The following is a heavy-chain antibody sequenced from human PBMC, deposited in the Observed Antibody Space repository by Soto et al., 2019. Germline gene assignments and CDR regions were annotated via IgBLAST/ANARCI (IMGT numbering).Heavy chain of an antibody. CDR1: GFTFSSYA. Sequence: GGSLRLSCAASGFTFSSYAMSWVRQAPGKGLEWVSAISGSGGSTYYADSVKGRFTISRDNSKNTLYLQMNSLRAEDTAVYYCAKSKSENPYFLPYYVWGSLGAFDYWGQGTLVTVSS. D-gene: IGHD3-16*01. CDR2: ISGSGGST. CDR3: AKSKSENPYFLPYYVWGSLGAFDY. J-gene: IGHJ4*02. V-gene: IGHV3-23*01.